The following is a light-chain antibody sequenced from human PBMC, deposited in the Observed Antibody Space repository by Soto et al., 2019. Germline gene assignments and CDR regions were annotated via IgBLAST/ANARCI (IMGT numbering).Light chain of an antibody. J-gene: IGKJ5*01. V-gene: IGKV3-11*01. Sequence: EIVLPQSPGTLSLSPGASATLSGWASQSVSGYLAWYQQKLGQPPRLLIYDAFNRAAGIPARFSGSGSGTDFTLTISSLEPEDFAIYYCQHRSDWPITFGQGTRLEIK. CDR2: DAF. CDR1: QSVSGY. CDR3: QHRSDWPIT.